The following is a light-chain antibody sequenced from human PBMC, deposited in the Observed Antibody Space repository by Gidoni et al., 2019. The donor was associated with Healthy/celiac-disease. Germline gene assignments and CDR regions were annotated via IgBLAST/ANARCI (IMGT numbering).Light chain of an antibody. CDR2: AAS. J-gene: IGKJ2*01. Sequence: DIQMTQSPSSLSASVGDRVTITCRASQSMSSYLNWDQQKPGKAPKLLIYAASSLQSGVPSRFSGSGSGTDFTLTISSLQPEDFATYYCQQSYSTPRYTFGQGTKLEIK. CDR1: QSMSSY. CDR3: QQSYSTPRYT. V-gene: IGKV1-39*01.